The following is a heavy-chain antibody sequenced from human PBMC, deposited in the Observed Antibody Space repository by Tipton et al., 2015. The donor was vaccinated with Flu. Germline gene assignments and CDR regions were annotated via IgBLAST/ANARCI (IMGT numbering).Heavy chain of an antibody. D-gene: IGHD3-10*01. J-gene: IGHJ4*02. V-gene: IGHV4-38-2*01. CDR3: ATTTYYYGSGSHDY. CDR2: IYRSGPT. Sequence: TLSLTCSVSGDSVGSDYFWGWIRQPPGRGLEWIGNIYRSGPTYINPSLKSRVTLSVDRSENQFSLRLSSVTAADTAVYYCATTTYYYGSGSHDYWGQGTLVTVSS. CDR1: GDSVGSDYF.